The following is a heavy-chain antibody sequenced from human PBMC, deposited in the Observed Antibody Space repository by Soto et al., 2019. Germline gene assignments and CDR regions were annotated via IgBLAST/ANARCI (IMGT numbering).Heavy chain of an antibody. Sequence: QVHLVQSGAEVKKPGASVKVSCQGSGYAFTTYGITWVRQAPGQGLEWMGWISAHNGNTNYAQKRQGRVTVTRDTSTSTAYMELRSLRYDDTAVYYCARGRYGDYWGQGALVPISS. V-gene: IGHV1-18*01. D-gene: IGHD1-1*01. CDR3: ARGRYGDY. CDR2: ISAHNGNT. CDR1: GYAFTTYG. J-gene: IGHJ4*02.